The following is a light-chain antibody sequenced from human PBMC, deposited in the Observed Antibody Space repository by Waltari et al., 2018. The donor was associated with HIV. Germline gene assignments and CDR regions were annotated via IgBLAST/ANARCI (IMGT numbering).Light chain of an antibody. V-gene: IGKV3D-7*01. J-gene: IGKJ4*01. CDR1: QIVSNNY. CDR3: QQDYNLPVT. CDR2: GAS. Sequence: EIVMTQSPVTLSLSPGERATLSCRASQIVSNNYLSWYQQKPGQAPRLLIYGASTRATGIPGRFSGSGSGTDFTLTITSLQPEDFAVYYCQQDYNLPVTFGGGTKVEI.